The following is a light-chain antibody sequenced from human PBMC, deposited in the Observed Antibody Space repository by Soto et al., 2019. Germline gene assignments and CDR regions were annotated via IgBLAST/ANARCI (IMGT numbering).Light chain of an antibody. V-gene: IGKV3-15*01. Sequence: EILITQSPATLSVSPGGRATLSCRASQSISDTLAWCQQTHGQAPRLLIHGASTRDPGFPARFSGSGSGTDFTLTISRLQSEDFSVYYCQQYDNWPWTFGQGTKVDIK. CDR3: QQYDNWPWT. CDR2: GAS. J-gene: IGKJ1*01. CDR1: QSISDT.